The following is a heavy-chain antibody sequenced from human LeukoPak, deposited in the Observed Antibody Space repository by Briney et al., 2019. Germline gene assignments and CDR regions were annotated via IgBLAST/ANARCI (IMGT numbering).Heavy chain of an antibody. V-gene: IGHV4-59*01. J-gene: IGHJ4*02. CDR3: AGSSRWLRYLFDY. Sequence: SETLSLTCTVSGGSISSYYWSWIRQPPGKGLEWIGYIYYSGSTNYNPSLKSRVSISVDTSKNQFSLKLSSVTAADTAVYYCAGSSRWLRYLFDYWGQGTLVTVSS. CDR2: IYYSGST. D-gene: IGHD5-12*01. CDR1: GGSISSYY.